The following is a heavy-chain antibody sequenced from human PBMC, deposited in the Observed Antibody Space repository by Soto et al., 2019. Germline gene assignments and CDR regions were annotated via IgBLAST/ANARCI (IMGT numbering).Heavy chain of an antibody. V-gene: IGHV1-18*01. CDR1: GYTFTSYG. CDR2: ISVYNGNT. CDR3: ARVHDFWSGYSNPFVY. Sequence: QVQLVQSGAEVKKPGASVKVSCKASGYTFTSYGISWVRQAPGQGLEWMGWISVYNGNTNYAQILQGRVTMTTDISTSTAYMELRSLRSYDTAVYYCARVHDFWSGYSNPFVYWGQGTLVTVSS. J-gene: IGHJ4*02. D-gene: IGHD3-3*01.